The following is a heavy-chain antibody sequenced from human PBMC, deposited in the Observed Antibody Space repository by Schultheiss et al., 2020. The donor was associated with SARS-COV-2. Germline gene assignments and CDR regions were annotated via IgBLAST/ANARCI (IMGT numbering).Heavy chain of an antibody. J-gene: IGHJ6*02. Sequence: GGSLRLSCSASGFTFSSYAMHWVRQAPGKGLEYVSAISSNGGSTYYADSVKGRFTISRDNSKNTLYLQMNSLRAEDTAVYYCARGAVWPRAYGMDVWGQGTTVTVSS. V-gene: IGHV3-64*04. CDR3: ARGAVWPRAYGMDV. D-gene: IGHD1-14*01. CDR1: GFTFSSYA. CDR2: ISSNGGST.